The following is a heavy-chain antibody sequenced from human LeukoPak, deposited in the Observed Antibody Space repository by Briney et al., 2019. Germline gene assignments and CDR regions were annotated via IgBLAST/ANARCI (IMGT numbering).Heavy chain of an antibody. D-gene: IGHD3-22*01. CDR3: AADTSGYRIFNY. CDR2: IDYSGST. V-gene: IGHV4-31*03. Sequence: SETLSLTCTVSGGSISRGGYCWSWISQHPGKGLEWIGYIDYSGSTFYNPSLKSRLTMSIDTSKNQFSLKLSSVTAADTAVYYCAADTSGYRIFNYWGQGTLVTVSS. J-gene: IGHJ4*02. CDR1: GGSISRGGYC.